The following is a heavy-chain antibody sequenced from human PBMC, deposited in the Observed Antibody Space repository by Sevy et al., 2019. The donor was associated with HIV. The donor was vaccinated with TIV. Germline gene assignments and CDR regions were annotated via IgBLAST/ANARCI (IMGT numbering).Heavy chain of an antibody. CDR3: ATTREYDQGKRGYFDD. CDR1: GYTLTQLS. D-gene: IGHD2-15*01. Sequence: ASVKVSCKVSGYTLTQLSMHWVRQAPGKGLEWMGSFDPEDGERIYAQKFQGRITMTEDTSTDTAYMDLSSIKSDDAAGYYCATTREYDQGKRGYFDDWGQGALVTVSS. J-gene: IGHJ4*02. V-gene: IGHV1-24*01. CDR2: FDPEDGER.